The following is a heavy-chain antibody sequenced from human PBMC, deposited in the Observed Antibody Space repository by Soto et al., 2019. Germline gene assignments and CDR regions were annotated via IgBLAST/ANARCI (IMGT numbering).Heavy chain of an antibody. CDR2: TYDSGSA. D-gene: IGHD3-10*02. J-gene: IGHJ5*02. CDR1: GASISSSRYH. CDR3: AGYYVGIGGCGP. V-gene: IGHV4-30-4*01. Sequence: QEHLQESGPGLVRPSQTLSLTCTVSGASISSSRYHWSWIRQPPGKGLEWIGHTYDSGSAYYNPSLTGRVIISVDTSKNQFSLILRSVTFADTAVYYGAGYYVGIGGCGPCVQRALVPVSS.